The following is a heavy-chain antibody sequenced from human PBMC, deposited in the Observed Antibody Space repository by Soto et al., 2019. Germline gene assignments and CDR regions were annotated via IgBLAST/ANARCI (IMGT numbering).Heavy chain of an antibody. CDR2: IWYDGSNK. CDR3: ARGRGELLNTLSY. Sequence: RRLSCAASGFTFSSYGMHWVRQAPGKGLEWVAVIWYDGSNKYYADSVKGRFTISRDNSKNTLYLQMNSLRAEDTAVYYCARGRGELLNTLSYWGQGTLVTVSS. D-gene: IGHD1-26*01. V-gene: IGHV3-33*01. CDR1: GFTFSSYG. J-gene: IGHJ4*02.